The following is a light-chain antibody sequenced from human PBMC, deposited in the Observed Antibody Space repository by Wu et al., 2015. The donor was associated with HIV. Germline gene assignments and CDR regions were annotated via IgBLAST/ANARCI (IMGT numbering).Light chain of an antibody. CDR3: QHYGDSPWA. Sequence: EIVLTQSPGTLSLSPGDRATLSCRASQSFAGNYLAWYQQKPGQAPRLLMYGASTRATGIPDRISGTGSGTDFTLTISRLEPEDFAVYYCQHYGDSPWAFGRGTKVEL. J-gene: IGKJ1*01. V-gene: IGKV3-20*01. CDR1: QSFAGNY. CDR2: GAS.